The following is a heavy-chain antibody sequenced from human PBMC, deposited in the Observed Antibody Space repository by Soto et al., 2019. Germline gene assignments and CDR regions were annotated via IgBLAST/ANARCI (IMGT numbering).Heavy chain of an antibody. D-gene: IGHD2-15*01. CDR1: GFTFSSYA. J-gene: IGHJ6*02. Sequence: QVQLVESGGGVVQPGRSLRLSCAASGFTFSSYAMHWVRQAPGKGLEWVAVISYDGSNKYYADSVKGRFTIARDNSKITLYLQMNCLRAEDTAVYYCARAGCDGGSCYTLVGLRYGMDVWGQGTTVTVSS. CDR2: ISYDGSNK. CDR3: ARAGCDGGSCYTLVGLRYGMDV. V-gene: IGHV3-30-3*01.